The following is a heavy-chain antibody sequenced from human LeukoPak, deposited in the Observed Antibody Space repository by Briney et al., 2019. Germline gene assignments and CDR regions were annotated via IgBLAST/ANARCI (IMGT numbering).Heavy chain of an antibody. CDR3: ARGGPVYSRGFDY. D-gene: IGHD1-14*01. J-gene: IGHJ4*02. V-gene: IGHV3-21*01. Sequence: GGSLRLSCAASGFTFSSYSMNWVRQAPGKGLEWVSSISSSSSYIYYADSVKGRFTISRDNAKNSLYLQMNSLRAEDTAVYYCARGGPVYSRGFDYWGQGTLVTVSS. CDR2: ISSSSSYI. CDR1: GFTFSSYS.